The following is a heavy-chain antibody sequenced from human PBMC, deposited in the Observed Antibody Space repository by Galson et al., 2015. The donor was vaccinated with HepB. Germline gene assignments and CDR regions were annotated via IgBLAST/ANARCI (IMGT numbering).Heavy chain of an antibody. Sequence: SVKVSCKASGGTFSSYTISWVRQAPGQGLEWMGRIIPILGIANYAQKFKGRVTITTDNSTSTAYMELSSLRSEDTAMYYCARDPEFGGVILNDWYFDLWGRGTLVTVSS. CDR2: IIPILGIA. CDR3: ARDPEFGGVILNDWYFDL. CDR1: GGTFSSYT. D-gene: IGHD3-16*02. J-gene: IGHJ2*01. V-gene: IGHV1-69*04.